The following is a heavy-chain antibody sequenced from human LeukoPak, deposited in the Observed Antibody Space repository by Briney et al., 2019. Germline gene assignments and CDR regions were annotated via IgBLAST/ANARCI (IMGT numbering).Heavy chain of an antibody. V-gene: IGHV4-34*01. CDR3: ARGRITMVRGFYGMDV. D-gene: IGHD3-10*01. J-gene: IGHJ6*04. CDR2: INHSGST. CDR1: GGSFSGYY. Sequence: SEPLSLTCAVYGGSFSGYYWSWIRQPPGKGLEWIGEINHSGSTNYNPSLKSRVTISVDTSKNQFSLKLSSVTAADTAVYYCARGRITMVRGFYGMDVWGKGTTVTVSS.